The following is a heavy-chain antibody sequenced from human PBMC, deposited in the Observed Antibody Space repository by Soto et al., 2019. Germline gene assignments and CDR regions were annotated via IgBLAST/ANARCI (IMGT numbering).Heavy chain of an antibody. V-gene: IGHV1-18*01. CDR3: XXXXXXXPLDY. CDR2: ISAYNGNT. CDR1: GYTFTSYG. J-gene: IGHJ4*02. Sequence: QVQLVQSGAEVKKPGASVKVSCKASGYTFTSYGISWVRQAPGQGLEWMGWISAYNGNTNYAQKLQGRVTMTTDTSTSTAYMELRSLRXXXXXXXXXXXXXXXXPLDYWGQGTLVTVSS.